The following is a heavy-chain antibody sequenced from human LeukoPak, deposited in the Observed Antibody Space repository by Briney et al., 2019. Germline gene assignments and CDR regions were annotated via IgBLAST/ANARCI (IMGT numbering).Heavy chain of an antibody. D-gene: IGHD5-18*01. CDR3: ARARGYSYGYVY. J-gene: IGHJ4*02. CDR1: GFTFDDYA. CDR2: ISWNSGSI. Sequence: GRSLRLSCAASGFTFDDYAMHWVRQAPGKGLEWVSGISWNSGSIGYADSVKGRFTISRDNAKNSLYLQMNSLRAEDTAVYYCARARGYSYGYVYWGQGTLVTVSS. V-gene: IGHV3-9*01.